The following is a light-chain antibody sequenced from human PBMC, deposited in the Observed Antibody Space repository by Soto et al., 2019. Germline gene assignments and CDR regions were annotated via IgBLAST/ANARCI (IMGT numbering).Light chain of an antibody. Sequence: EIVLTQSPGTLSLSPGERATLSCRARQSVSSSYLACYQQKPGQAPRLLIYCASSRATCIPDRFSGSGSGTDFTLIISRLEPEDFAVYYCQQYGSSPQTFGQGTRLEIK. J-gene: IGKJ5*01. CDR1: QSVSSSY. CDR2: CAS. CDR3: QQYGSSPQT. V-gene: IGKV3-20*01.